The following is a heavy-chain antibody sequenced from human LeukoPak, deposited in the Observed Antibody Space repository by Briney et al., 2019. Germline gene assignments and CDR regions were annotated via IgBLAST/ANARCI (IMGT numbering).Heavy chain of an antibody. V-gene: IGHV4-39*01. D-gene: IGHD2-21*02. CDR2: IYYSGST. J-gene: IGHJ5*02. Sequence: SETLSLTCTVSGASIISSSYYWGWIRQPPGKGLEWIGSIYYSGSTYYNPSLKSRVTISVDTSKNQFSLKLSSVTAADTAVYYCARMVTATSNWFDPWGQGTLVTVSS. CDR1: GASIISSSYY. CDR3: ARMVTATSNWFDP.